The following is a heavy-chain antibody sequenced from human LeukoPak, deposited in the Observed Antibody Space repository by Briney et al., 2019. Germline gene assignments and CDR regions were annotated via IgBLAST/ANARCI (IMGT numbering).Heavy chain of an antibody. CDR3: ARTAPGIAAAGLYYFDY. V-gene: IGHV3-23*01. CDR1: GFTFSDYY. D-gene: IGHD6-13*01. Sequence: GGSLRLSCAASGFTFSDYYLSWIRQAPGKGLEWVSAISGSGGSTYYADSVKGRFTISRDNSKNTLYLQMNSLRAEDTAVYYCARTAPGIAAAGLYYFDYWGQGTLVTVSS. CDR2: ISGSGGST. J-gene: IGHJ4*02.